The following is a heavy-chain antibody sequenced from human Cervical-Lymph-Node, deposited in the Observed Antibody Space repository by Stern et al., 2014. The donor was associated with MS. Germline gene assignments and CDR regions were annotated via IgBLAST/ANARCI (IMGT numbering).Heavy chain of an antibody. CDR2: IYTTGNT. CDR3: ARALARWLENDYYSYYGMDV. Sequence: QLQLQESGPGLVKPSQTLSLTCSVSGGSMRSGTYFWSWMRQPAGKELEWIGHIYTTGNTNYIPSIKSRVSISRENSKSLFSLKLTAVTAADTAVYYCARALARWLENDYYSYYGMDVWGPGTTVTVSS. J-gene: IGHJ6*02. D-gene: IGHD5-24*01. V-gene: IGHV4-61*02. CDR1: GGSMRSGTYF.